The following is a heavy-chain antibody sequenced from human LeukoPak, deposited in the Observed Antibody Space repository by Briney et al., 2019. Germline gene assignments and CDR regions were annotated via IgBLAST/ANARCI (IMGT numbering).Heavy chain of an antibody. Sequence: GGSLRLSCAASGFTFSGSAMHWVRQASGKGLEWVGQIRSEAKSYATAYAASVKGRFTISRDDSKNTAYLQMNSLKTEDTAVYYCTRPDRVAGIDYWGQGTLVTVSS. CDR2: IRSEAKSYAT. V-gene: IGHV3-73*01. J-gene: IGHJ4*02. CDR1: GFTFSGSA. CDR3: TRPDRVAGIDY.